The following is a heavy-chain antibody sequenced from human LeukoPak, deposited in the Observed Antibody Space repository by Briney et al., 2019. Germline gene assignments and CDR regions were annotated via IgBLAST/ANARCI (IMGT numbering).Heavy chain of an antibody. CDR1: GDSISSGGYY. Sequence: PSKTLSLTCTVSGDSISSGGYYWNWIRRPAGRGLEYIGHIYNSGTTNYNPSLTSRVTISADTSKNQFSLKVTSVTAADTAVYYRARGVSSHFWYFDLWGRGTLVTVSS. CDR2: IYNSGTT. V-gene: IGHV4-61*09. J-gene: IGHJ2*01. CDR3: ARGVSSHFWYFDL. D-gene: IGHD5/OR15-5a*01.